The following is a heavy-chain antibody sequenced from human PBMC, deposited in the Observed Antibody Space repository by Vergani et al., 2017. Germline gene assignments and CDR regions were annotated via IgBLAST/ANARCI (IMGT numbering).Heavy chain of an antibody. CDR2: IYYSGST. V-gene: IGHV4-59*08. CDR1: GGSISSYY. J-gene: IGHJ4*02. Sequence: QVQLQESGPGLVKPSETLSLTCTVSGGSISSYYWSWIRQPPGKGLEWIGYIYYSGSTNYNPSLKSRVTISVDTSKNQFSLKLSSLTAADTAVYYCARGNGHNSEQDFDYWGQGTLVTVSS. CDR3: ARGNGHNSEQDFDY. D-gene: IGHD4-23*01.